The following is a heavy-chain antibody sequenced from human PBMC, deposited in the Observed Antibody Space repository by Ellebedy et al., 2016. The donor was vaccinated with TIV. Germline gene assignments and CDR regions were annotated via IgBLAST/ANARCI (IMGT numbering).Heavy chain of an antibody. CDR2: ISTSGSTK. V-gene: IGHV3-11*01. J-gene: IGHJ4*02. Sequence: GGSLRLSCAASEFTFTDYYMSWIRQAPGMGLEWVAYISTSGSTKYYADSVKGRFTISRDNAENSLYLQMSSLRAEDTAVYYCARNQISTWPFDYWGQGTLVTVSS. CDR3: ARNQISTWPFDY. CDR1: EFTFTDYY.